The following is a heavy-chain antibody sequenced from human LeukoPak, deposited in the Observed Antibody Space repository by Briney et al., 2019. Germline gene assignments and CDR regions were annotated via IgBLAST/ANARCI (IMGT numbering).Heavy chain of an antibody. D-gene: IGHD5-24*01. J-gene: IGHJ6*03. CDR1: GFTFSSYW. V-gene: IGHV3-74*01. Sequence: GGSLRPSCAASGFTFSSYWMHWVRQAPGKGLVWVSRINSDGSSTSYADSVKGRFTISRDNAKNSLYLQMNSLRAEDTAVYYCARSEMGYYNYYMDVWGKGTTVTISS. CDR3: ARSEMGYYNYYMDV. CDR2: INSDGSST.